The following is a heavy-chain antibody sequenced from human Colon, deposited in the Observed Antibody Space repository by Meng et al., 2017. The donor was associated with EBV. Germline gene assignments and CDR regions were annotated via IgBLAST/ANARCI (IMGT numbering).Heavy chain of an antibody. CDR2: IYHSGST. V-gene: IGHV4-39*01. J-gene: IGHJ5*02. CDR1: GGSISSSHYY. CDR3: ARGSYYTWAT. Sequence: LTLQESGPVLVKPSDTLSRTCTVSGGSISSSHYYWGWVRQPPGKGLRWIGTIYHSGSTSYNPSLQSRVTMFVDTSKNQFSLMLTSVTSTDTAVYYCARGSYYTWATWGQGTLVTVSS. D-gene: IGHD3-10*01.